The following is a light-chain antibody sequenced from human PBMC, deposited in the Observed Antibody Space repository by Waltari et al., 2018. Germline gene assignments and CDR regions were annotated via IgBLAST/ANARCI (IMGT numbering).Light chain of an antibody. CDR3: ATWDDRLTAV. J-gene: IGLJ2*01. V-gene: IGLV1-47*01. CDR2: GNN. CDR1: NSNVGANS. Sequence: QSILTQPPSASGTPGRTVTIPCSGSNSNVGANSVSWSQQLPGTAPKLLIFGNNQRPSGVPDRFSGSKSGTSASLAIRGLRSEDEADYYCATWDDRLTAVFGGGTKLTVL.